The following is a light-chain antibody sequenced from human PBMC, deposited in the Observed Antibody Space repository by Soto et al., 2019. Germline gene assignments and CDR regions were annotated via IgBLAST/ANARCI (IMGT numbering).Light chain of an antibody. J-gene: IGLJ2*01. V-gene: IGLV3-21*04. CDR1: NIGSKS. CDR2: YDS. CDR3: QLWDSSSDHVV. Sequence: SYELTQPSSVSVAPGKTARITCGGNNIGSKSVHWYQQKPGQAPVLVIYYDSDRPSGIPERFSGSNSGNTATLTISRVEAEDEADYYCQLWDSSSDHVVFGGGTQLTVL.